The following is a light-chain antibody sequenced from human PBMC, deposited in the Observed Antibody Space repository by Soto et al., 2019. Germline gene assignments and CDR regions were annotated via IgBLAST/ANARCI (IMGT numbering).Light chain of an antibody. CDR1: QSLTSFY. CDR3: QQYDASPVT. J-gene: IGKJ5*01. V-gene: IGKV3-20*01. CDR2: GAT. Sequence: EILVTQSPGTLFLSPGERLTFSCRTSQSLTSFYLAWYKQKPGQDPRILIYGATSRATGITDRLSGSGSGTDFSLTVSRLEPEDFAVYYCQQYDASPVTVGQGTRLDIK.